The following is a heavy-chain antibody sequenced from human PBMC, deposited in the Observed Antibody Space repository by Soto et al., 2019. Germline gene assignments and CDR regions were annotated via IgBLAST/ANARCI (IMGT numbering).Heavy chain of an antibody. CDR2: IIPILGTA. V-gene: IGHV1-69*11. D-gene: IGHD2-2*01. Sequence: QGQLVQSGAEVKKPGCSVKVSCKASGGTFSSYAISWVRQAPGHGLEWMGGIIPILGTANYAQKFQGRLTITADESTSTAYMALSSLRSEDTAVSYCARHVPAARYYYGMDVWGQGHTVTVSS. CDR1: GGTFSSYA. CDR3: ARHVPAARYYYGMDV. J-gene: IGHJ6*02.